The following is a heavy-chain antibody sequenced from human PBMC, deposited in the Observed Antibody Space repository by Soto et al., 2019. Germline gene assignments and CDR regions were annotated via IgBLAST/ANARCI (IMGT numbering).Heavy chain of an antibody. V-gene: IGHV1-46*01. J-gene: IGHJ5*02. CDR3: ARDLCGGGSCYVSAWFDP. D-gene: IGHD2-15*01. CDR1: GYTFTSYY. Sequence: ASVKVSCKASGYTFTSYYMHWVRQAPGQGLEWMGISNPSGGSTSYAQKFQGRVTMTRDTSTSTVYMELSSLRSEDTAVYYCARDLCGGGSCYVSAWFDPWGQGTLVTVSS. CDR2: SNPSGGST.